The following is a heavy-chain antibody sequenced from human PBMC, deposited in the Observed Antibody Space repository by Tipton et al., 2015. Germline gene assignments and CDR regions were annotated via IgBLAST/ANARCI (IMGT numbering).Heavy chain of an antibody. CDR1: DFSVGSNY. CDR2: IYSSGTT. V-gene: IGHV3-53*01. D-gene: IGHD3-9*01. J-gene: IGHJ5*02. CDR3: ARDVGWGYDVVTSYYVGGLDP. Sequence: SLRLSCVASDFSVGSNYMTWVRQAPGKGLEWVSVIYSSGTTSYADSVRGRFTISRDNSKNTLFLEMNSLRVEDTAVYYCARDVGWGYDVVTSYYVGGLDPWGQGSLVTVSS.